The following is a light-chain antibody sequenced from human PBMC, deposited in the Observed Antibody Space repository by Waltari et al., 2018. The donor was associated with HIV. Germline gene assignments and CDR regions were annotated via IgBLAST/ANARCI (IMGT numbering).Light chain of an antibody. Sequence: QSVLPHPPSASGTPGPPAPTHCSRTNPTTALNYAHCYQQLPGTAPKLPSYWDNRRPSGVPGRFSGSKSGTSACLAISGLRSEDEADYYCAAWDDSLSGRVFGGGTNLTVL. CDR1: NPTTALNY. CDR3: AAWDDSLSGRV. CDR2: WDN. J-gene: IGLJ3*02. V-gene: IGLV1-47*01.